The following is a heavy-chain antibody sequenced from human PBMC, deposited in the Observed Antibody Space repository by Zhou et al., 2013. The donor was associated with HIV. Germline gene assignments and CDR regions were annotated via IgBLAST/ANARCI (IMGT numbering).Heavy chain of an antibody. CDR1: GFTLSDVT. D-gene: IGHD6-6*01. CDR3: AREEGWYSTSSNSWYFDL. CDR2: FDSDYGAA. J-gene: IGHJ2*01. Sequence: QVQLVQSATEVKRPGASVKVSCQVSGFTLSDVTIHWVRQSPGRGPEWMGRFDSDYGAATFAPDFQGRVAMTGDTSSDTAYMELSRLTSDDTAVYYCAREEGWYSTSSNSWYFDLWGRGTRVTVSS. V-gene: IGHV1-24*01.